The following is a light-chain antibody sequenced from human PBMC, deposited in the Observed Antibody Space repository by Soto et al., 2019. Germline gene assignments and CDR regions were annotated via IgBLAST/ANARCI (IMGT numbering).Light chain of an antibody. CDR3: QQYNNSPRT. CDR2: DAS. J-gene: IGKJ1*01. V-gene: IGKV3-15*01. Sequence: DILMTQSPATLSLSPGERATLSCRASQSVSSNLSWYQQKPGQDPRLLVSDASTRATGIPVRCSGSGSGTEITLTISSLQSEDSAIYYCQQYNNSPRTFGQGTKVEFK. CDR1: QSVSSN.